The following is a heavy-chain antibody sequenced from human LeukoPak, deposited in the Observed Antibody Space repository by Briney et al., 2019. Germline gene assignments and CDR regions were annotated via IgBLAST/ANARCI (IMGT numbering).Heavy chain of an antibody. D-gene: IGHD5-12*01. V-gene: IGHV4-59*01. CDR1: GGSISSYC. CDR3: ARVGGHSGFY. CDR2: IYYTGST. Sequence: SETLSLTCTVSGGSISSYCWSWIRQPPGKGLEWIGYIYYTGSTNYNPSLKSRVTISLDTSKNQFSLKLTSLTAADTAVYYCARVGGHSGFYWGQGTLVTVSS. J-gene: IGHJ4*02.